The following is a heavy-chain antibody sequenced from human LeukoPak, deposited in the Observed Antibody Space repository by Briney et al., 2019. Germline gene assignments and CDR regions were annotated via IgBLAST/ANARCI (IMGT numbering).Heavy chain of an antibody. CDR3: ARRSSGWYDFDY. CDR2: IYSGGST. CDR1: GFTVSSNY. Sequence: GGSLRLSCAASGFTVSSNYMSWVRQAPGKGLEWVSVIYSGGSTYYADSVKGRFTISRDNAKNSLYLQMNSLRAEDTAVYYCARRSSGWYDFDYWGQGTLVTVSS. J-gene: IGHJ4*02. D-gene: IGHD6-19*01. V-gene: IGHV3-53*01.